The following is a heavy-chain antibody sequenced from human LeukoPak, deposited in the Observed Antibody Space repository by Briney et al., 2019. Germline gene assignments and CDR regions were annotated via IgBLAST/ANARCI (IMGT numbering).Heavy chain of an antibody. J-gene: IGHJ4*02. CDR1: GYTFTSYG. CDR3: ARGHSSSWPYDY. D-gene: IGHD6-13*01. CDR2: MNPNSGNT. Sequence: ASVKVSCKASGYTFTSYGISWVRQAPGQGLEWMGWMNPNSGNTGYAQKFQGRVTMTRNTSISTAYMELSSLRSEDTAVYYCARGHSSSWPYDYWGQGTLVTISS. V-gene: IGHV1-8*02.